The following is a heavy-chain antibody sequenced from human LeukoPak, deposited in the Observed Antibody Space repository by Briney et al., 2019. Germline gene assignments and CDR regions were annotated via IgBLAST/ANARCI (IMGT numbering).Heavy chain of an antibody. CDR3: AKVYSSSSRDAFDV. Sequence: SETLSLTCAVYGESFSGYYWSWVRQSPGKGLEWIGEINRSGSTNYNSSLKSRVTISVDTSKSQFSLRLSSVTAADTAVYYCAKVYSSSSRDAFDVWGQGTMVTVSS. V-gene: IGHV4-34*01. CDR1: GESFSGYY. J-gene: IGHJ3*01. CDR2: INRSGST. D-gene: IGHD6-6*01.